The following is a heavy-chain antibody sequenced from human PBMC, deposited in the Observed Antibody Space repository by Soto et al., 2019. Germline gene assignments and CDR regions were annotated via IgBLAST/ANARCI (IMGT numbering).Heavy chain of an antibody. J-gene: IGHJ4*02. V-gene: IGHV4-38-2*01. D-gene: IGHD1-26*01. CDR3: ARPHSGSYYSVLNY. CDR2: IYRSGTT. CDR1: NFSISSGYY. Sequence: SETQSRTCVVSNFSISSGYYWGWIRQSPGKGLEWIASIYRSGTTSYNRSLKSRVTISVDPSKNQFSLMLTAVTAADTDVYYCARPHSGSYYSVLNYWGRGSLVTVSS.